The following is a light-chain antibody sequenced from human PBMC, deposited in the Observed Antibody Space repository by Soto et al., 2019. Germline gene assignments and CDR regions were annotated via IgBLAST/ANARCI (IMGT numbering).Light chain of an antibody. CDR2: GNR. CDR3: GTWDTSLSAVV. V-gene: IGLV1-40*01. Sequence: QSVLTQPPSVSGAPGQRVTIPCTGNSSNLGAGYDVHWYQQLPGTAPKLVIYGNRNRPSGVPERFSASKSGTSATLRITGLRTGDEADYYCGTWDTSLSAVVIGGGTKLTVL. CDR1: SSNLGAGYD. J-gene: IGLJ2*01.